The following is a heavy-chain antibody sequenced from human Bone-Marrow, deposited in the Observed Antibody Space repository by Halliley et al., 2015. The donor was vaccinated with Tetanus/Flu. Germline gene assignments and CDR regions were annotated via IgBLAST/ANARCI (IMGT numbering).Heavy chain of an antibody. J-gene: IGHJ5*01. CDR1: GGSLSPYY. CDR3: ARARDPAARPRWFDS. V-gene: IGHV4-59*13. CDR2: IYYNGIT. Sequence: TLSLTCTVSGGSLSPYYWSWIRQSPGKGLQYIGYIYYNGITNYNPSLSSRVTISVDTSKNQFSLRLTSLTPTDTALYYCARARDPAARPRWFDSWGQGILVTVSP. D-gene: IGHD6-6*01.